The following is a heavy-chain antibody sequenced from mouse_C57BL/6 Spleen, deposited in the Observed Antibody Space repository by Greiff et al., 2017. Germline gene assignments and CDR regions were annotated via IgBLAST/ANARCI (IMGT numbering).Heavy chain of an antibody. CDR3: ARWDYDYDTGHYFDY. Sequence: QVQLQQPGAELVKPGASVKLSCKASGYTFTSYWMQWVKQRPGQGLEWIGEIDPSDSYTNYNQKFKGKATLTVATASSTAYMQLSSLTSEDSAVYYCARWDYDYDTGHYFDYWGQGTTLTVSS. V-gene: IGHV1-50*01. CDR1: GYTFTSYW. J-gene: IGHJ2*01. D-gene: IGHD2-4*01. CDR2: IDPSDSYT.